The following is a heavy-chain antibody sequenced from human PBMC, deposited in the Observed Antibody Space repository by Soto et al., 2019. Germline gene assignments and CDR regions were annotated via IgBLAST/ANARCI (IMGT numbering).Heavy chain of an antibody. V-gene: IGHV4-59*07. J-gene: IGHJ6*02. Sequence: SDTLSLTXTVSGGSISSYYWSWIRQPPGKGLEWVGYIFYSGTTNYNPSLKSRVTISLDTSKNQFSLKLSSVTAADTAVYYCARVGGGCSSTSCYSYYYYYGMDVWGQGTTVTVSS. CDR2: IFYSGTT. CDR3: ARVGGGCSSTSCYSYYYYYGMDV. D-gene: IGHD2-2*01. CDR1: GGSISSYY.